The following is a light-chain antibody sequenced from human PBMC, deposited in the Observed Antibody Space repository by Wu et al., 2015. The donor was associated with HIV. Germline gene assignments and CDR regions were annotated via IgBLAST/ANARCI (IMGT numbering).Light chain of an antibody. Sequence: DIQMTQFPSSLSASVGDRVTITCQASQDISKFLNWYIQKPGKAPKLLIYDGSNLETGVPSRFSGSGSGTDFTFTISSLQPEDIATYYCQQYDNLLPFTFRPWTKVDIK. J-gene: IGKJ3*01. CDR2: DGS. CDR3: QQYDNLLPFT. V-gene: IGKV1-33*01. CDR1: QDISKF.